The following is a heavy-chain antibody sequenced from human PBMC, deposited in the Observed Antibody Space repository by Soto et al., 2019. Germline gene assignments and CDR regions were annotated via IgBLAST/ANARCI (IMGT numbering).Heavy chain of an antibody. CDR3: TTPRHVGVYGDYALNY. Sequence: QVQLVQSGAEVKKPWSSVKVSCKASVGTVSSYTFSWVRQAPGQGLEWMGRFIPILDLASYAQKLQGRVTNTADKSTSTTYMELNRLRSEDTAVYYCTTPRHVGVYGDYALNYLGQGTLVAVTS. J-gene: IGHJ4*02. V-gene: IGHV1-69*02. CDR2: FIPILDLA. CDR1: VGTVSSYT. D-gene: IGHD4-17*01.